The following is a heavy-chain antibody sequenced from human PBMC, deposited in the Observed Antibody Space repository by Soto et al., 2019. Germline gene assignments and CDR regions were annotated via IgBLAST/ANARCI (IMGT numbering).Heavy chain of an antibody. D-gene: IGHD3-3*01. V-gene: IGHV1-46*01. CDR1: GYSLTNNY. CDR2: NNPSGAST. CDR3: ARVYGLVKHDDFWSGYYDY. J-gene: IGHJ4*02. Sequence: QVQLVQSGAEVIKPGASVKISCKAYGYSLTNNYINWVQQAPGQGLEWMGLNNPSGASTTYAQNYQGRVTMTRATSTRTVEKELSSLRSDDTAMYYCARVYGLVKHDDFWSGYYDYWGQGTQVTASS.